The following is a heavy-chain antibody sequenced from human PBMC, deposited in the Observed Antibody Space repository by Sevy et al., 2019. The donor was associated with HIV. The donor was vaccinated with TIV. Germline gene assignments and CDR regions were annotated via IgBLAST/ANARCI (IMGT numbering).Heavy chain of an antibody. CDR1: GFTFSSFA. CDR2: ISYDGSNK. Sequence: GGSLRLSCAASGFTFSSFAMHWVRQAPDKGLEWAAVISYDGSNKYYADSVKGRFTISRDNSENTLYLQMNSLRAEDTAVYDCARGPTYYYDSSRYDWFDPWGQGTLVTVSS. CDR3: ARGPTYYYDSSRYDWFDP. J-gene: IGHJ5*02. V-gene: IGHV3-30-3*01. D-gene: IGHD3-22*01.